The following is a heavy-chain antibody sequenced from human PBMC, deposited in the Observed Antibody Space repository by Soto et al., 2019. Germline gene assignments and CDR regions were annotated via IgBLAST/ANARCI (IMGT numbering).Heavy chain of an antibody. J-gene: IGHJ6*03. CDR1: GGSISSSSYY. CDR3: ARQSLGEPYYYYYYYMDV. D-gene: IGHD1-26*01. Sequence: QLQLQESGPGLVKPSETLSLTCTVSGGSISSSSYYWGWIRQPPGKGLEWIGSIYYSGSTYYNPSLKSRVTISVDTSKNQFSLKLSSVTAADTAVYYCARQSLGEPYYYYYYYMDVWGKGTTVTVSS. CDR2: IYYSGST. V-gene: IGHV4-39*01.